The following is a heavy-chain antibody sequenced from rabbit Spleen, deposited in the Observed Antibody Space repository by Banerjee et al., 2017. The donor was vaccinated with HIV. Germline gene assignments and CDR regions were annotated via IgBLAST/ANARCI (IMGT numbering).Heavy chain of an antibody. V-gene: IGHV1S45*01. J-gene: IGHJ6*01. CDR3: ARDTGTSFSSYGMDL. D-gene: IGHD7-1*01. Sequence: LEESGGGLVKPGGTLTLPCTVSGFSFSSNWICWVRQAPGKGLEWIACIDTNDADTDYANWPKGRFTISKTSSTTVTLQMTRLTAADTATYFCARDTGTSFSSYGMDLWGPGTLVTVS. CDR2: IDTNDADT. CDR1: GFSFSSNW.